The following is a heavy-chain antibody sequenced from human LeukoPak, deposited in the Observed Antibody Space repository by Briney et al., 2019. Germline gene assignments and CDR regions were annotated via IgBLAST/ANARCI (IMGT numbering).Heavy chain of an antibody. CDR2: ISSGSSTI. Sequence: GGSLRLSCAASGFTFRGYSMNWVRQAPGKGLEWVSHISSGSSTIYYADSVEGRFTISRDNAKNSLYLQMNSLRAEDTAVYYCARFILDYYGSGSYHDAFDIWGQGTMVTVSS. D-gene: IGHD3-10*01. CDR3: ARFILDYYGSGSYHDAFDI. V-gene: IGHV3-48*04. J-gene: IGHJ3*02. CDR1: GFTFRGYS.